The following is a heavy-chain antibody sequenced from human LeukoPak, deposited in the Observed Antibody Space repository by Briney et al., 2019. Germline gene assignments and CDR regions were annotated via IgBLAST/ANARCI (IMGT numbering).Heavy chain of an antibody. J-gene: IGHJ4*02. Sequence: SETLSLTCAVYGGSFSGYYWSWIRQPSGKGLGWIGEINHSGSTNYNPSLKSRVTISVDTSKNQFSLKLSSVTAADTAVYYCATPTVTKSMAFDYWGQGTLVTASS. V-gene: IGHV4-34*01. D-gene: IGHD4-17*01. CDR2: INHSGST. CDR1: GGSFSGYY. CDR3: ATPTVTKSMAFDY.